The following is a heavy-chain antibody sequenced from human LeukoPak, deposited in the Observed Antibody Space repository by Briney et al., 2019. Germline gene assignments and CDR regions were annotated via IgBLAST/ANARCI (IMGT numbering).Heavy chain of an antibody. J-gene: IGHJ4*02. CDR2: INHSGST. CDR1: GGSFSGYY. CDR3: ARGRLLYGSGSYIH. V-gene: IGHV4-34*01. Sequence: SETLSLTCAVYGGSFSGYYWSWIRQPPGKGLEWIGEINHSGSTNYNPSLKSRVTISVDTSKNQFSLKLSSVTAADTAVYYCARGRLLYGSGSYIHWGQGTLVTVSS. D-gene: IGHD3-10*01.